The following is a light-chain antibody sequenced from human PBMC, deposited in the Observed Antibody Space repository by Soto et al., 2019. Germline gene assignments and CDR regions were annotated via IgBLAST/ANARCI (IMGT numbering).Light chain of an antibody. CDR3: SSYAGSNHVV. J-gene: IGLJ2*01. CDR2: EVS. Sequence: QSALTQPPSASGSPGQSVTISCTGTSSDVVGYNYVSWYQQHPGKAPKLMIYEVSKRPSGVPDRFSGSKSGNTASLTVSGLQAEDEADYYCSSYAGSNHVVFGGGTKLTVL. V-gene: IGLV2-8*01. CDR1: SSDVVGYNY.